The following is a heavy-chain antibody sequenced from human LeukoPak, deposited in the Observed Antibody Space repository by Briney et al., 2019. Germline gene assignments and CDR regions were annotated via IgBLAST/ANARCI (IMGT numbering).Heavy chain of an antibody. J-gene: IGHJ6*03. D-gene: IGHD3-10*01. CDR3: AHRGWNYGSGIYYYVDV. CDR1: GFSLSTSGVG. Sequence: SGPTLVKPTQTLTLTCTFSGFSLSTSGVGVGWIRQPPGKALEWLALIYWNDDKRYSPSLKSRLTITKDTSKNQVVLTMTNMDPVDTATYYCAHRGWNYGSGIYYYVDVWGKGTTVTVSS. V-gene: IGHV2-5*01. CDR2: IYWNDDK.